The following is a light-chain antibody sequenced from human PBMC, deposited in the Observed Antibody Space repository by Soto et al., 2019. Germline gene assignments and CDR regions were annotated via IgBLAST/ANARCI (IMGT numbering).Light chain of an antibody. Sequence: EIVLTQSPATLSLSPGERATLSCRASQSFSNYLAWYQQKPGQAPRLLMYDTSNRAPGIPARFSGSGSGTDFTLTISSLEPEDFAVYFCQQRSKFLWTFGQGTKVEI. J-gene: IGKJ1*01. CDR1: QSFSNY. CDR2: DTS. CDR3: QQRSKFLWT. V-gene: IGKV3-11*01.